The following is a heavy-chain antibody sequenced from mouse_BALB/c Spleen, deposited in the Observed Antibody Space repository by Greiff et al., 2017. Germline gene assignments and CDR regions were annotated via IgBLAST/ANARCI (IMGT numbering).Heavy chain of an antibody. D-gene: IGHD1-1*01. CDR1: GFSLTSYG. CDR3: ARCYGSSSYWYFDV. V-gene: IGHV2-2*02. J-gene: IGHJ1*01. Sequence: VQLQQSGPGLVQPSQSLSITCTVSGFSLTSYGVHWVRQSPGKGLEWLGVIWSGGSTDYNAAFISRLSISKDNSKSQVFFKMNSLQANDTAIYYCARCYGSSSYWYFDVWGAGTTVTVSS. CDR2: IWSGGST.